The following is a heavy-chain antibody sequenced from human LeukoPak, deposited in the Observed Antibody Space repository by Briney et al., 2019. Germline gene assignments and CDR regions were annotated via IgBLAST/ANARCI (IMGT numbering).Heavy chain of an antibody. CDR3: TRHGHYGSGRNYYYYMDV. CDR1: GFTFSNYG. CDR2: ISGSGGTT. Sequence: GGSLRLSCAASGFTFSNYGMSWVRQAPGKGLEWVSDISGSGGTTYYADSVKGRFTISRDNSKNTLYLQMSSLRAGDTAVYYCTRHGHYGSGRNYYYYMDVWGKGTTVTISS. V-gene: IGHV3-23*01. D-gene: IGHD3-10*01. J-gene: IGHJ6*03.